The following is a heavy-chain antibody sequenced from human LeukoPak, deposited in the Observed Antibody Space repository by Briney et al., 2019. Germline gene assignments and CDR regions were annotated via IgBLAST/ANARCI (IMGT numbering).Heavy chain of an antibody. Sequence: ASVKVSCKAFGYTFTDYAIHWVRQAPGQRLEWMGWIIIGSGETKCSEKFQGRVTMTRDTAANTVYMELSSLRSDDTAVYYCARDQVVGVPSWFDPWSQGTLVTVSS. CDR2: IIIGSGET. CDR1: GYTFTDYA. J-gene: IGHJ5*02. V-gene: IGHV1-3*04. D-gene: IGHD1-26*01. CDR3: ARDQVVGVPSWFDP.